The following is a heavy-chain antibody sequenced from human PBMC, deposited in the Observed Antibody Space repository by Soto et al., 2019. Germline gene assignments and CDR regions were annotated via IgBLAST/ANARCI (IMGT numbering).Heavy chain of an antibody. Sequence: SGTLSLTCTVSGGSVSSGSYYWSWIRQSPGKGLEWIGHIYYSGSTSYSPSLKSRVSISVDTSKNQFSLEVHSVTAADTAVYYCARAGTNMVQFDYWGQGTLVTVSS. CDR3: ARAGTNMVQFDY. CDR1: GGSVSSGSYY. D-gene: IGHD3-10*01. V-gene: IGHV4-61*01. J-gene: IGHJ4*02. CDR2: IYYSGST.